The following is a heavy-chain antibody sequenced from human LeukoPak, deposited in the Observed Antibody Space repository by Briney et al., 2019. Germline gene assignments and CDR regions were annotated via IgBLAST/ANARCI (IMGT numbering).Heavy chain of an antibody. D-gene: IGHD2-15*01. J-gene: IGHJ5*02. Sequence: PGGSLRLSCAASGFTVSSNYMSWVRQAPGKGLEWVSVIYSGGSTYYADSVKGRFTISRDNSKNTLYLQMNSLRAEDTAVYYCASGGLVGRRLSRFDPWGQGTLVTVSS. V-gene: IGHV3-53*01. CDR1: GFTVSSNY. CDR2: IYSGGST. CDR3: ASGGLVGRRLSRFDP.